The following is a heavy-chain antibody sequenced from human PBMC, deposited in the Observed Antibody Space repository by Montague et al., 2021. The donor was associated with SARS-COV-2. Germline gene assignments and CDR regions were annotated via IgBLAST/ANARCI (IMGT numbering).Heavy chain of an antibody. CDR3: ARVSVEMATMGVYYYYGMDV. CDR1: GGSISSGGYY. CDR2: IYYSGKS. Sequence: TLSLTCTVSGGSISSGGYYWSWIRPHPGKGLDGNGYIYYSGKSYSNPSRKIRITISVYTTKTQFSLKLSSVTAAATAEYSCARVSVEMATMGVYYYYGMDVWGQGATVTVSS. J-gene: IGHJ6*02. D-gene: IGHD5-24*01. V-gene: IGHV4-31*03.